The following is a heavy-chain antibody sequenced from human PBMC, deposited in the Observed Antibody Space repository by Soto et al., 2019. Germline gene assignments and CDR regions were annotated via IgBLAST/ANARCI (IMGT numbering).Heavy chain of an antibody. V-gene: IGHV3-43*01. CDR1: GFTFDDYT. J-gene: IGHJ6*02. Sequence: GGSLRLSCAASGFTFDDYTMHWVRQAPGKGLEWVSLISWDGGSTYYADSVKGRFTISRDNSKNSLYLQMNSLRTEDTALYYCAKDLYCSSTSCYFPHYYYYGMDVWGQGTTVTVSS. CDR3: AKDLYCSSTSCYFPHYYYYGMDV. CDR2: ISWDGGST. D-gene: IGHD2-2*01.